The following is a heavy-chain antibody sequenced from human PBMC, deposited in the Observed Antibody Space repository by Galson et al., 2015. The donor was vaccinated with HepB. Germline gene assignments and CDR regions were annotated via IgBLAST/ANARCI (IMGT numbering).Heavy chain of an antibody. CDR1: GYSFTSYW. J-gene: IGHJ3*02. CDR3: ARRAVAGLSTRAFDI. Sequence: QSGAEVKKPGESLKISCKGSGYSFTSYWIGWERQMPGKGLEWMGIIYPGDSDTRYSPSFQGQVTISADKSISTAYLQWSSLKASDTAMYYCARRAVAGLSTRAFDIWGQGTMVTVSS. CDR2: IYPGDSDT. V-gene: IGHV5-51*01. D-gene: IGHD6-19*01.